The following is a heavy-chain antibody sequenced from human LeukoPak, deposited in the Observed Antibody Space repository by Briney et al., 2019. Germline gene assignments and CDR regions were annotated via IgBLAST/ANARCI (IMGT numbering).Heavy chain of an antibody. Sequence: SETLSLTCTVSGGSISSYYWSWIRQPPGKGLEWIGYIYYSGSTYHNPSLKSRVTISVDTSKNQFSLKLSSVTAADTAVYYCARAFPDAFDIWGQGTMVTVSS. V-gene: IGHV4-59*12. J-gene: IGHJ3*02. D-gene: IGHD3-16*01. CDR1: GGSISSYY. CDR3: ARAFPDAFDI. CDR2: IYYSGST.